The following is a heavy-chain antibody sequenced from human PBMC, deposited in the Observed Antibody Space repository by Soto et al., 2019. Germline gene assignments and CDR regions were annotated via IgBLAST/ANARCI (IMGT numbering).Heavy chain of an antibody. V-gene: IGHV4-30-4*01. D-gene: IGHD3-22*01. CDR1: GGSITSGDYY. CDR3: VSTYYYDSSGLIDY. J-gene: IGHJ4*02. CDR2: IYYSGRA. Sequence: PSETLSLTCTVSGGSITSGDYYWSWIRQPPGKGLEWIGNIYYSGRAYYNPSLKSRLNISVDTSKNQFYLKLSSVTAADTAVYYCVSTYYYDSSGLIDYWGQGTLVTVSS.